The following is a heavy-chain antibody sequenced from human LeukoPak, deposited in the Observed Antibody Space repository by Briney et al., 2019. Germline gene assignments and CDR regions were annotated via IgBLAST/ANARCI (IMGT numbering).Heavy chain of an antibody. V-gene: IGHV3-9*01. CDR2: ISWNSGSI. CDR3: AKDMGRITAGSAFDI. J-gene: IGHJ3*02. D-gene: IGHD3-10*01. Sequence: GGSLRLSCAASGFTFDDYAMHWVRQAPGKGLEWVSGISWNSGSIGYADSVKGRFTISRDNAKNSLYLQMNSLRAEDTALYYCAKDMGRITAGSAFDIRGQGTMVTVSS. CDR1: GFTFDDYA.